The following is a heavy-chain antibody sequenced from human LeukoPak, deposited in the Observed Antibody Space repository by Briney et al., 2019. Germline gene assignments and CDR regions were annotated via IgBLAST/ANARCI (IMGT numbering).Heavy chain of an antibody. J-gene: IGHJ5*02. Sequence: PSETLSLTCAVYGGSFSGYYWSWIRQTPGKGLEWIGEINHSGSTNYNPSLKSRVTISVDTSKNQFSLKLSSVTAADTAVYYCARGPRRAWFDPWGQGTLVTVSS. CDR3: ARGPRRAWFDP. CDR1: GGSFSGYY. CDR2: INHSGST. V-gene: IGHV4-34*01.